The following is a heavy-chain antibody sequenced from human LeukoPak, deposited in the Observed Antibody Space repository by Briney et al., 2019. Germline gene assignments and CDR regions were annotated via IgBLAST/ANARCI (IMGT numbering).Heavy chain of an antibody. J-gene: IGHJ4*02. CDR1: GGSISSYW. CDR3: ARHRGYDLFDY. V-gene: IGHV4-59*08. CDR2: IHYSGDT. Sequence: SETLPLTCTVSGGSISSYWWSWIRQPPGKGLEWIGYIHYSGDTNYNPSLKSRVTISVDTSKNQFSLKLSSVTAADTAVYYCARHRGYDLFDYWGQGTLVTVSS. D-gene: IGHD5-12*01.